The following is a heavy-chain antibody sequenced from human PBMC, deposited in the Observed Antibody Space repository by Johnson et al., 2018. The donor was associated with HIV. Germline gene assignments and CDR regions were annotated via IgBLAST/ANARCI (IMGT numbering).Heavy chain of an antibody. J-gene: IGHJ3*02. Sequence: QVQLVESGGGLVQPGGSLRLSCAASGFTFSDDYMSWIRQAPGKGLEWVAYISRSGSPITYADSVKGRFTISRDNPKNSLYLQMNSLRAEDTAVYYCARERGVQRWQQYFDAFDTWGKGTMVTVSS. D-gene: IGHD5-24*01. V-gene: IGHV3-11*04. CDR3: ARERGVQRWQQYFDAFDT. CDR1: GFTFSDDY. CDR2: ISRSGSPI.